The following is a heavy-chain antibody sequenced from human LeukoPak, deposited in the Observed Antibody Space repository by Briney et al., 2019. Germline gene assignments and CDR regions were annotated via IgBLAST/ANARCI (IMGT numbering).Heavy chain of an antibody. CDR3: TSWGDTTAEYFQR. D-gene: IGHD2-21*02. J-gene: IGHJ1*01. Sequence: GGSLRLSCAASEFTFSNYALHWVRQAPGKGLEWVAHINPDGRDTYYVDSVKGRFTISRDNAQNSMYLQMNSLRVEDTAVYYCTSWGDTTAEYFQRWGQGTLVTVSS. CDR2: INPDGRDT. V-gene: IGHV3-7*01. CDR1: EFTFSNYA.